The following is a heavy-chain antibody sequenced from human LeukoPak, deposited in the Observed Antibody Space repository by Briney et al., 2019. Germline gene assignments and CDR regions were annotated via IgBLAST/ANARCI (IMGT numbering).Heavy chain of an antibody. V-gene: IGHV3-48*01. CDR3: TRGLSYCSGGTCYYPPIY. J-gene: IGHJ4*02. CDR1: GFTFSSYS. D-gene: IGHD2-15*01. CDR2: IHSTSTPI. Sequence: GGSLRLSCAASGFTFSSYSMNWVRQAPGKGLKWVSYIHSTSTPIYYADSVKGRFTISRDNAKNSLYLQMNSLRAEDTAVYYCTRGLSYCSGGTCYYPPIYWGQGTLVTVSS.